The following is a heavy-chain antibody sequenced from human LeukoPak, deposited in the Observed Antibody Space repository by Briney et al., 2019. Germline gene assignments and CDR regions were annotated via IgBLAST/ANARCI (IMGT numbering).Heavy chain of an antibody. CDR2: IYYSGST. D-gene: IGHD6-13*01. V-gene: IGHV4-61*08. J-gene: IGHJ4*02. CDR3: ARESTATGNPYYFDS. CDR1: GGSISSGDYY. Sequence: PSETLSLTCTVSGGSISSGDYYWSWIRQPPGKGLEWIGYIYYSGSTNYNPSLKSRVTISVDTSKNQFSLKLSSVTAADTAVYYCARESTATGNPYYFDSWGQGALVTVSS.